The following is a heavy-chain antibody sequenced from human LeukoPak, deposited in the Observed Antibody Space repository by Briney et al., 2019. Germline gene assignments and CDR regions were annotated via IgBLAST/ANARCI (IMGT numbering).Heavy chain of an antibody. CDR2: ISSSSSYI. V-gene: IGHV3-21*04. J-gene: IGHJ4*02. D-gene: IGHD6-13*01. CDR3: AKTRRRVAAAGTQDYFDY. CDR1: GFTFSNYS. Sequence: GGSLRLSCAASGFTFSNYSMNWVRQAPGKGLEWVSSISSSSSYIYYADSVKGRFTISRDNSKNTLYLQMNSLRAEDTAVYYCAKTRRRVAAAGTQDYFDYWGQGTLVTVSS.